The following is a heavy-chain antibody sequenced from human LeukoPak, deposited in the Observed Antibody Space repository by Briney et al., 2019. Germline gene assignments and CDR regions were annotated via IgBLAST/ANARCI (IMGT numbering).Heavy chain of an antibody. V-gene: IGHV1-69*13. Sequence: SVKVSCKASGYTFTTYGISWVRQAPGQGLEWMRGIIPIFGTANYAQKFQGRVTITADESTSTAYMELSSLRSEDTAVYYCAIDTAMVTPWGQGTLVTVSS. CDR1: GYTFTTYG. J-gene: IGHJ5*02. CDR3: AIDTAMVTP. D-gene: IGHD5-18*01. CDR2: IIPIFGTA.